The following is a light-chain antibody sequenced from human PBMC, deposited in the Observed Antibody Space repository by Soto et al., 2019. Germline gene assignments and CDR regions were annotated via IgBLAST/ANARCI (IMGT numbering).Light chain of an antibody. CDR3: QQYNTYSQT. V-gene: IGKV1-5*01. CDR1: QSISMW. Sequence: IQLTQSPSSLSASVGDRVTITCRASQSISMWLAWYQQKPGKAPKLLIYDVSSLESGVPSRFSGSGSGTEFSLTISSLQPDDFATYYCQQYNTYSQTFGQGTKVDI. CDR2: DVS. J-gene: IGKJ1*01.